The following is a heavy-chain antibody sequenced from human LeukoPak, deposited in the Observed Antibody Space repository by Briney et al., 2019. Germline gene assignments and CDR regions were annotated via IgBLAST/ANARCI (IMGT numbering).Heavy chain of an antibody. V-gene: IGHV3-9*01. CDR2: ISWNSGSI. J-gene: IGHJ3*02. Sequence: PGRSLRLSCTASGFTFDDYAMHWVRQAPGKGLEWVSGISWNSGSIGYADSVKGRFTISRDNAKNSLYLQMNSLRAEDTALYYCAKDRSWGSYRYDAFDIWGQGTMVTVSS. D-gene: IGHD3-16*02. CDR1: GFTFDDYA. CDR3: AKDRSWGSYRYDAFDI.